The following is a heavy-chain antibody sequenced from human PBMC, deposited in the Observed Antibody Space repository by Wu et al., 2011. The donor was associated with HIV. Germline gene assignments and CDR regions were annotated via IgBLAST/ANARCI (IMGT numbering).Heavy chain of an antibody. J-gene: IGHJ4*02. CDR3: ARDPSGGVGS. CDR1: GYTFTGYY. Sequence: SGYTFTGYYIRLGATGPWTRLEWMDDHPNTGGTDYAQKFQGRVTMTWDTSISTAYMELSRLRSDDTAVYYCARDPSGGVGSWGQGTLVTVSS. V-gene: IGHV1-2*02. D-gene: IGHD3-10*01. CDR2: HPNTGGT.